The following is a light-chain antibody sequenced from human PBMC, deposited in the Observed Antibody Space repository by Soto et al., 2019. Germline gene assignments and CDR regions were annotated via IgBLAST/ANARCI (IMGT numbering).Light chain of an antibody. Sequence: QSVLTQPASVSGSPGQSITISCTGTSSDVGGYNYLSWYQQYAGKAPRLMIFDVTNRPSGVSSRFSASKSGNTATLTISGLQTEDEADYYCCSHTSSDTYVFGTGTKVTVL. CDR1: SSDVGGYNY. CDR3: CSHTSSDTYV. J-gene: IGLJ1*01. CDR2: DVT. V-gene: IGLV2-14*03.